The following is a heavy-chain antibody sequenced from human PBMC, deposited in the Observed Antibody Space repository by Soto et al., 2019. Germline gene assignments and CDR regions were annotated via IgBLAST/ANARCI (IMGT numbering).Heavy chain of an antibody. CDR3: ARVVDYYDPYYYYGMDV. CDR2: ISSSSSYI. V-gene: IGHV3-21*01. J-gene: IGHJ6*02. Sequence: EVQLAESGGGLVKPGGSLRLSCAASEFTFSTYSMNWVRQAPGKGLEWVSSISSSSSYIYYADSVKGRFTISRDNAKNSLYLQMNSLRAEDTAVYYCARVVDYYDPYYYYGMDVWGQGTTVTVSS. D-gene: IGHD3-22*01. CDR1: EFTFSTYS.